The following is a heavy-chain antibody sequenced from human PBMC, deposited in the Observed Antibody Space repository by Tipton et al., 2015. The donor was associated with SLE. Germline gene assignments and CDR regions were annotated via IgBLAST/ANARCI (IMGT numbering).Heavy chain of an antibody. CDR1: GFTVSSNY. Sequence: SLRLSCAASGFTVSSNYMNWVRQAPGKGLEWVSVLYSGGSTYYADAVKGRFTISKDNSKNTAYLEMNYLRTDDTAVYYCAKKISGSMSTAMDVWGQGTTVSVSS. J-gene: IGHJ6*02. D-gene: IGHD2-8*01. CDR2: LYSGGST. V-gene: IGHV3-53*05. CDR3: AKKISGSMSTAMDV.